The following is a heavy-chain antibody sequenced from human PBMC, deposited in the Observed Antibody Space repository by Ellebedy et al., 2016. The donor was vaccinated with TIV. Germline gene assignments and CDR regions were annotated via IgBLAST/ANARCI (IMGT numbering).Heavy chain of an antibody. J-gene: IGHJ4*02. CDR2: ISAYNGNT. V-gene: IGHV1-18*01. Sequence: ASVKVSCXASGYTFTSYGISWVRQAPGQGLEWMGWISAYNGNTNYAQKLQGRVTMTTDTSTSTAYMELRSLRSDDTAVYYCARDFDDYYYGSGSYSRFDYWGQGTLVTVSS. CDR1: GYTFTSYG. D-gene: IGHD3-10*01. CDR3: ARDFDDYYYGSGSYSRFDY.